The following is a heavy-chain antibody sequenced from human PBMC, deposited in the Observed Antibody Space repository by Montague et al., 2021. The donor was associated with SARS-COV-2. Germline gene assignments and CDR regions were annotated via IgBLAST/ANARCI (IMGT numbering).Heavy chain of an antibody. Sequence: SLSLSWSVSGFPFRTYAMSWVRQAPGKGLEWVSAISGSGGYTHYVDSVKGRFTISRDNSKNTLFLQMNSLRVEDTAVYYCAKDLVRVRNGYDLGVADALDIWGQGTLVTVSS. J-gene: IGHJ3*02. CDR2: ISGSGGYT. CDR1: GFPFRTYA. CDR3: AKDLVRVRNGYDLGVADALDI. V-gene: IGHV3-23*01. D-gene: IGHD5-12*01.